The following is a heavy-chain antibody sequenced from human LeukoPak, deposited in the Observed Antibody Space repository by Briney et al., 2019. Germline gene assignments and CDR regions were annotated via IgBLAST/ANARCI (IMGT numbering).Heavy chain of an antibody. V-gene: IGHV3-66*01. J-gene: IGHJ4*03. CDR2: VYSGGLT. Sequence: GGSLRLSCAASGFIVSENYMSWVRQAPGKGLEWVSTVYSGGLTFYADPVKGRFTISRDNSKNTLYLQMSILRAEDTAVYYCVRDRWPGLGDFWGQGTMVTVSS. CDR3: VRDRWPGLGDF. D-gene: IGHD3/OR15-3a*01. CDR1: GFIVSENY.